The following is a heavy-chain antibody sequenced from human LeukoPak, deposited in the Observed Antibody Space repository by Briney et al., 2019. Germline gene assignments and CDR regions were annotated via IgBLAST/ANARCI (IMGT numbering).Heavy chain of an antibody. CDR3: ARGLSGSWDYFDY. D-gene: IGHD1-26*01. CDR1: GFTFSRSA. V-gene: IGHV3-23*01. Sequence: GGSLRLSCAASGFTFSRSAMTWVRQGPGTGLEFVASIIYSGGATYYADSVRGRFTISRDNSKNTLYLQMNSLRAEDTAVYYCARGLSGSWDYFDYWGQGILVTVYS. CDR2: IIYSGGAT. J-gene: IGHJ4*02.